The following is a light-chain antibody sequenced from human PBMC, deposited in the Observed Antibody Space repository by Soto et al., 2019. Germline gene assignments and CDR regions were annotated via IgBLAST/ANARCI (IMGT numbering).Light chain of an antibody. Sequence: IVLPQSPAPLSLSPGERATLSCRATQSVSSYLAWYQQKPGQAPRLLIYDASNRATGIPARFSGSGSGTDFTLTIRRLEPEDFAVYYCQQYGSSPRTFGQGTKVDIK. V-gene: IGKV3-20*01. J-gene: IGKJ1*01. CDR1: QSVSSY. CDR3: QQYGSSPRT. CDR2: DAS.